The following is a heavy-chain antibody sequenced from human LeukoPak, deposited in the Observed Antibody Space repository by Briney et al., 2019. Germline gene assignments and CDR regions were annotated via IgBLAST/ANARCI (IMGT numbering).Heavy chain of an antibody. CDR2: IYHNGST. Sequence: NPSGTLSLTCAVSGGSISSSNWWSWVRQPPGKGLEWIGEIYHNGSTNYNPSLKSRVTISVDKSENQFSLKLSSVTAADTAVYYCARDPAGGSGSYAGWFDPWGQGTLVTVSS. CDR1: GGSISSSNW. V-gene: IGHV4-4*02. J-gene: IGHJ5*02. CDR3: ARDPAGGSGSYAGWFDP. D-gene: IGHD3-10*01.